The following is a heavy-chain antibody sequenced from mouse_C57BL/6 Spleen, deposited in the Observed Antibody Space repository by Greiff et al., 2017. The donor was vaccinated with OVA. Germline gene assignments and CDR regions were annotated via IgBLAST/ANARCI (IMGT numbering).Heavy chain of an antibody. CDR1: GYTFTDYY. Sequence: VQLQQSGPELVKPGASVKISCKASGYTFTDYYMNWVKQSHGKSLEWIGDINPNNGGTSYNQKFKGKATLTVDKSSSTAYMELRSLTSEDSAVYYCYAGFYYAMDYWGQGTSVTVSS. J-gene: IGHJ4*01. V-gene: IGHV1-26*01. CDR2: INPNNGGT. D-gene: IGHD4-1*01. CDR3: YAGFYYAMDY.